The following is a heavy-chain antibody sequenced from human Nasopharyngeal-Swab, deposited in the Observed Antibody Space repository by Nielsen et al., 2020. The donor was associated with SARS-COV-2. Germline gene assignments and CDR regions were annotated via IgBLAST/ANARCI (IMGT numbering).Heavy chain of an antibody. J-gene: IGHJ6*03. CDR2: IIPIFGTA. D-gene: IGHD3-3*01. V-gene: IGHV1-69*13. CDR3: ARDIFLEWNYMDV. Sequence: SVNVSCKASGGTFSSYAISWVRQARGQGLEWMGGIIPIFGTANYAQKFQGRVTITADESTSTAYMELSSLRSEDTAVYYCARDIFLEWNYMDVWGKGTTVTVSS. CDR1: GGTFSSYA.